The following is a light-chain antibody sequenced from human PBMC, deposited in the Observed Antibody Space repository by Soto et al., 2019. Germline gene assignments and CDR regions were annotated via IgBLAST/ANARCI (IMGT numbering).Light chain of an antibody. CDR1: QFLSSY. Sequence: PAERATLSCRASQFLSSYLAWYQQIPGQAPRLLIYGASSRATGNPDRFSGTGSETDFTLTISRLEPEDFAVYYCQQYDNSPITFGQGTRLEI. V-gene: IGKV3-20*01. CDR2: GAS. J-gene: IGKJ5*01. CDR3: QQYDNSPIT.